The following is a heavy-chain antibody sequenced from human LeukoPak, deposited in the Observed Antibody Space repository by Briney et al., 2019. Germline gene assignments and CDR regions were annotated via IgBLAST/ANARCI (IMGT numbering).Heavy chain of an antibody. CDR1: GFTFSSYA. Sequence: PGGSLRLSCAASGFTFSSYAMSWVRQAPGKGLEWVSAISGSGGSTYYADSVKGRFTISRDNSKNTLHLQMNSLRAEDTAVYYCAKVTFWSGYNDYWGQGTLVTVSS. D-gene: IGHD3-3*01. V-gene: IGHV3-23*01. J-gene: IGHJ4*02. CDR2: ISGSGGST. CDR3: AKVTFWSGYNDY.